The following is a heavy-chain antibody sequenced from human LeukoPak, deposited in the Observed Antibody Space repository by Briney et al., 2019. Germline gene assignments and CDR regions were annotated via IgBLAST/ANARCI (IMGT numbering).Heavy chain of an antibody. CDR1: GYIFTGYY. V-gene: IGHV1-2*02. Sequence: ASVRVSCKASGYIFTGYYMHWMRQAPGQGLEWMGWINPNSGGTNYAQKFQGRVTMTRDTSISTAYMELSRLRSDDTAVYYCARALFSYDSSAYNAFDIWGQGTMVTVSS. D-gene: IGHD3-22*01. J-gene: IGHJ3*02. CDR2: INPNSGGT. CDR3: ARALFSYDSSAYNAFDI.